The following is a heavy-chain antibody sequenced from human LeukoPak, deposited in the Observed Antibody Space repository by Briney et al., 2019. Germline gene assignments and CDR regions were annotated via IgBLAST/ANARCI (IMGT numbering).Heavy chain of an antibody. CDR2: ISGSGGST. D-gene: IGHD5-18*01. CDR3: ARESVHSYGYRVINWFDP. Sequence: GRSLRLSCAASGFTFSSYAMHWVRQAPGKGLEWVSAISGSGGSTYYADSVKGRFTISRDNSKNTLYLQMNSLRAEDTAVYYCARESVHSYGYRVINWFDPWGQGTLVTVSS. J-gene: IGHJ5*02. V-gene: IGHV3-23*01. CDR1: GFTFSSYA.